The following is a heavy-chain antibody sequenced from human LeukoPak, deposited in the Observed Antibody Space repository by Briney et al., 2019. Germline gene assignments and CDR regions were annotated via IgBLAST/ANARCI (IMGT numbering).Heavy chain of an antibody. D-gene: IGHD6-19*01. V-gene: IGHV4-34*01. J-gene: IGHJ2*01. CDR1: GGSFSGYY. CDR2: INHSGST. Sequence: SETLSLTCAVYGGSFSGYYWSWIRQPPGKGLEWIGEINHSGSTNYNPSLKSRVTISVDTSKNQFSLKLSSVTAADTAVYYCARDRRRIAVAGNWYFDLWGRGTLVTLSS. CDR3: ARDRRRIAVAGNWYFDL.